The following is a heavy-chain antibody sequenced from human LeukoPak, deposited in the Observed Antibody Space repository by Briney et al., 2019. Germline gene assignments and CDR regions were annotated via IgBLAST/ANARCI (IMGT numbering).Heavy chain of an antibody. CDR2: ISGSGGST. V-gene: IGHV3-23*01. D-gene: IGHD1-1*01. Sequence: GGSLRLSCAASGFTFSSYAMSWVRQAPGEGLEWVSAISGSGGSTYYADSVKGRFTISRDNSKNTLYLQMNSLRAEDTAVYYCAKDGSDWNDYPFDYWGQGTLVNVSS. CDR3: AKDGSDWNDYPFDY. CDR1: GFTFSSYA. J-gene: IGHJ4*02.